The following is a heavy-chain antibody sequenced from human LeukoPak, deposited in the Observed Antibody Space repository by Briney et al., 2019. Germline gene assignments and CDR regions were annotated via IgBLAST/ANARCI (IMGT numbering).Heavy chain of an antibody. CDR3: ARGTGTTAYFDY. CDR2: ISSSSSYT. D-gene: IGHD1-1*01. V-gene: IGHV3-11*06. J-gene: IGHJ4*02. CDR1: GFTFSDYY. Sequence: SRGSLRLSCAASGFTFSDYYMSWISQAPRKGLEWVSYISSSSSYTKYGDSVKGRFTISRDNAKNSLYLQVNSLRAEDTAVYYCARGTGTTAYFDYWGQGTLVTVSS.